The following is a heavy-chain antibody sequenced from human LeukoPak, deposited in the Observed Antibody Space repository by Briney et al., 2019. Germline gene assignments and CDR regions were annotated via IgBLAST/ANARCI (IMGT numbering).Heavy chain of an antibody. V-gene: IGHV3-7*03. J-gene: IGHJ4*02. D-gene: IGHD6-19*01. CDR1: GFTFSSYW. CDR3: AKPPGIAVAGYLGY. CDR2: IKQDGSEK. Sequence: GGSLRLSCAASGFTFSSYWMSWVRQAPGKGLEWVANIKQDGSEKYYVDSVKGRFTISRDNAKNSLYLQMNSLRAEDTAVYYCAKPPGIAVAGYLGYWGLGTLVTVSS.